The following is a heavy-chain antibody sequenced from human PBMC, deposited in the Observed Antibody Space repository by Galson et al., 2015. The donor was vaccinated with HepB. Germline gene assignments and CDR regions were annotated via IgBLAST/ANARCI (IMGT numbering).Heavy chain of an antibody. CDR1: GFTFSSYG. V-gene: IGHV3-33*01. CDR2: IWYDGSNK. Sequence: SLRLSCAASGFTFSSYGMHWVRQAPGKGLEWVAVIWYDGSNKYYADSVKGRFTISRDNSKNTLYLQMNSLRAEDTAVYYCARDQGIAAADGTDYYYYYGMDVWGQGTTVTVSS. J-gene: IGHJ6*02. CDR3: ARDQGIAAADGTDYYYYYGMDV. D-gene: IGHD6-13*01.